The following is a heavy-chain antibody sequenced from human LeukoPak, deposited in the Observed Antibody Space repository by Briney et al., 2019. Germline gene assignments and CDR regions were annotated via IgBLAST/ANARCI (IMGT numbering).Heavy chain of an antibody. V-gene: IGHV3-48*04. Sequence: GGSLRLSCAASGFTFSSYGMHWVRQTPGKGLEWISYINNSSDTIRNADSVRGRITISRDDAKNSLYLRMNSLRVEDTAAYYCAGDWRGNCSGGSCYVSWGQGTLVTVSS. CDR1: GFTFSSYG. CDR3: AGDWRGNCSGGSCYVS. D-gene: IGHD2-15*01. CDR2: INNSSDTI. J-gene: IGHJ5*02.